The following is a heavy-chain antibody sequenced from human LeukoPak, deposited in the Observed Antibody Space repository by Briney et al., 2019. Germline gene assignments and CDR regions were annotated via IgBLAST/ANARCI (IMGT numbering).Heavy chain of an antibody. V-gene: IGHV3-33*08. CDR1: EFTFSTYN. J-gene: IGHJ4*02. CDR3: ASSLRRIVGATGVDY. D-gene: IGHD1-26*01. CDR2: IWYDGSNK. Sequence: GRSLRLSCAASEFTFSTYNMHWVRQAPGKGLEWVAVIWYDGSNKYYADSVKGRFTISRDNSKNTLYLQMNSLRAEDTAVYYCASSLRRIVGATGVDYWGQGTLVTVSS.